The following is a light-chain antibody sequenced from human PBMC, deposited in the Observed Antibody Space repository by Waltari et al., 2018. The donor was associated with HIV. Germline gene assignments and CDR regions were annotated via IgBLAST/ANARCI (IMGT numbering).Light chain of an antibody. J-gene: IGLJ3*02. Sequence: AVPQPASVSGLPGHSPPISYTWGASDFGLPHFVSWYQQHAGTPPKHILHDVHPRASGVSDRFSGAISGNPDSLTISGLRAEDAAQYYCASFTGDKTVMFGGGTELTVL. CDR2: DVH. CDR3: ASFTGDKTVM. V-gene: IGLV2-14*03. CDR1: ASDFGLPHF.